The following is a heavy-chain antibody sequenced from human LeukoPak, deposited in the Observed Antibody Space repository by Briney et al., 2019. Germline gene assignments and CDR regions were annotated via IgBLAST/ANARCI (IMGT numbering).Heavy chain of an antibody. CDR2: IWYDGSNK. Sequence: GGSLRLSCAASGFTFSSYAMHWVRQAPGKGLEWVAVIWYDGSNKYYADSVKGRSTISRDNSKNTLYLQMNSLRADDTAVYYCAKVTDSSGYFPSDYCGQGTLVTVSS. CDR1: GFTFSSYA. D-gene: IGHD3-22*01. J-gene: IGHJ4*02. V-gene: IGHV3-33*06. CDR3: AKVTDSSGYFPSDY.